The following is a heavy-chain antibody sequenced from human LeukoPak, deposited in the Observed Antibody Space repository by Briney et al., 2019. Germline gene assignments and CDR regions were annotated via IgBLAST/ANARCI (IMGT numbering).Heavy chain of an antibody. CDR2: IYRGDST. CDR3: AREGEQLPYFDY. V-gene: IGHV3-66*02. Sequence: GGSLRLSCAASGFTVSTNYMNWVRQAPGKGLEWVSVIYRGDSTYYADSVKGRFTISRDNSKNMLFIQMSSMRAQDSAVYYCAREGEQLPYFDYWGQGTLVTVSS. J-gene: IGHJ4*02. CDR1: GFTVSTNY. D-gene: IGHD1-26*01.